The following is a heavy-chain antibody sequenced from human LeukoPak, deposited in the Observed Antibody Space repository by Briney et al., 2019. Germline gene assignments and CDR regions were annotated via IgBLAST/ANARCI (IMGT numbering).Heavy chain of an antibody. V-gene: IGHV4-61*02. J-gene: IGHJ4*02. CDR3: ARGGSGSYYPIGY. Sequence: PSQTLSLTCTVSGGSISSGSYYWSWIRQPAGKGLEWIGRIYTSGSTNYNPSLKSRVTISVDTSKNQFSLKLSSVTAADTAVYYCARGGSGSYYPIGYWGQGTLVTVSS. D-gene: IGHD3-10*01. CDR1: GGSISSGSYY. CDR2: IYTSGST.